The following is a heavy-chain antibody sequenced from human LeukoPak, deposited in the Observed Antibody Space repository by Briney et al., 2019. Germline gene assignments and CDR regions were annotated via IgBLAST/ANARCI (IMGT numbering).Heavy chain of an antibody. CDR1: GYTFTDYY. D-gene: IGHD3-22*01. Sequence: GASVKVSCKASGYTFTDYYMHRVQQAPGKGLEWMGRVDPEDGETIYAEKFQGRVTITADTSTDTAYMELSSLRSEDTAVYYCATRGVDTITTPLDAFDIWGQGTMVTVSS. CDR3: ATRGVDTITTPLDAFDI. J-gene: IGHJ3*02. CDR2: VDPEDGET. V-gene: IGHV1-69-2*01.